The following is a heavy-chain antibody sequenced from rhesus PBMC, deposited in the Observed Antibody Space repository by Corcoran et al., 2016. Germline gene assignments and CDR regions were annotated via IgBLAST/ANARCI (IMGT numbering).Heavy chain of an antibody. J-gene: IGHJ4*01. V-gene: IGHV1-180*01. CDR2: ISPYNDNN. CDR1: GYTFTSYY. D-gene: IGHD5-12*01. Sequence: QVQLVQSGAEIKQPGASVKLSCKASGYTFTSYYMHWVRQAPGQGLEWIDLISPYNDNNGSAKNFRGQVTIPTDTSTSTGYMELSSLRSEDTAVYYCTTGYSYSLDYWGQGVLVTVSS. CDR3: TTGYSYSLDY.